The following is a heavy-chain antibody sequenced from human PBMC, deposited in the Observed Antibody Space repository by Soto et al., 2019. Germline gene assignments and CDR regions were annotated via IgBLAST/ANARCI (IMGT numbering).Heavy chain of an antibody. CDR3: ARDMKSIAARRALDY. CDR1: AYTFTGYY. V-gene: IGHV1-2*04. D-gene: IGHD6-6*01. J-gene: IGHJ4*02. Sequence: XWLKVSCKASAYTFTGYYMHWVRQAPGQGLEWMGWINPNSGGTNYAQKFQGWVTMTRDTSISTAYMELSRLRSDDTAVYYCARDMKSIAARRALDYWGQGTLVTVSS. CDR2: INPNSGGT.